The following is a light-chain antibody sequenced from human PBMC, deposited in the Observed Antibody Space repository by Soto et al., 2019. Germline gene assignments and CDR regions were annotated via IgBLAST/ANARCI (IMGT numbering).Light chain of an antibody. J-gene: IGKJ1*01. Sequence: EIVLTQSPATLSLSPGERATLSCRASQSVSSYLAWYQQKPGQAPRLLIFDASNRATGIPARFSGSGSGTDFTLTISSLEPEDFSVYYCQQRSNLPWTFGQGPKVDIK. CDR1: QSVSSY. CDR2: DAS. V-gene: IGKV3-11*01. CDR3: QQRSNLPWT.